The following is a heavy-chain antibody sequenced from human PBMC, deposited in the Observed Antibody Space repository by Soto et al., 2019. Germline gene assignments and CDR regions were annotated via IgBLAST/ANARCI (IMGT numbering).Heavy chain of an antibody. J-gene: IGHJ6*02. V-gene: IGHV4-34*01. CDR1: GGSFSGYY. Sequence: PSETLSLTCAVYGGSFSGYYWSWIRQPPGKGLEWIGEINHSGSTNYNPSLKSRVTISVDTSKNQFSLKLSSVTAADTAVYYCARGQYYYGSGSYYNRNDYYYYGMVVWGQGTTVTVSS. D-gene: IGHD3-10*01. CDR2: INHSGST. CDR3: ARGQYYYGSGSYYNRNDYYYYGMVV.